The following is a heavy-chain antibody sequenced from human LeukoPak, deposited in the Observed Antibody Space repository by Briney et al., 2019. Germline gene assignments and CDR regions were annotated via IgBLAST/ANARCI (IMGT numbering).Heavy chain of an antibody. J-gene: IGHJ4*02. CDR3: ARDYCSGTSCLFDY. CDR1: GYTFTGYH. CDR2: INPNSGDT. V-gene: IGHV1-2*06. D-gene: IGHD2-2*01. Sequence: WASVKVSCKASGYTFTGYHLHWVRQAPGHGLEWMGRINPNSGDTIYAQKFQGRVTMTRDTSISTAYMELSRLRSDDTAVYYCARDYCSGTSCLFDYWGQGTLVTVSS.